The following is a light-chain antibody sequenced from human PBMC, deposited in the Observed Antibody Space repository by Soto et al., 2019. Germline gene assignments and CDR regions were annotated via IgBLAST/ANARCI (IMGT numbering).Light chain of an antibody. CDR1: QSVSDN. Sequence: EVLMTQSPDTLYVSPGERVTLSCRASQSVSDNLAWYQQKPGQGPRLLVYRASTRTLGIPARFSGSESGTEFTLTISSLQSVDFAVYYCQQYNTWPITFGQGTRLEIK. V-gene: IGKV3-15*01. CDR3: QQYNTWPIT. CDR2: RAS. J-gene: IGKJ5*01.